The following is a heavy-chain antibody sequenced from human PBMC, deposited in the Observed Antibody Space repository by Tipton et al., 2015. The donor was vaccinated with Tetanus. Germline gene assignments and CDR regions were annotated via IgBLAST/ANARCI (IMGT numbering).Heavy chain of an antibody. D-gene: IGHD2/OR15-2a*01. CDR3: ARHLYGYWFDP. J-gene: IGHJ5*02. Sequence: TLSLTCTVSGASISDKKYYWGWIRQAPGKGPEWIASIYFQGSPYYSPSLKSRLTIDVDTSQNLFSLRLTSVTAADTAVYYCARHLYGYWFDPWGQGALVTVSS. CDR2: IYFQGSP. CDR1: GASISDKKYY. V-gene: IGHV4-39*02.